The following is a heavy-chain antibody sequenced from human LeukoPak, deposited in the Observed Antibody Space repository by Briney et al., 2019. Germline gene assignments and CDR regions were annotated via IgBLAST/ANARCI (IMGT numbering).Heavy chain of an antibody. V-gene: IGHV4-4*07. CDR3: ARDSPSSSSGWYFDY. CDR2: IYTSGST. J-gene: IGHJ4*02. CDR1: GGSISSYY. Sequence: SETPSLTCTVSGGSISSYYWSWIRQPAGKELEWIGRIYTSGSTNYNPSLKSRVTMSVDTSKNQFSLKLSSVTAADTAVYYCARDSPSSSSGWYFDYWGQGTLVTVSS. D-gene: IGHD6-19*01.